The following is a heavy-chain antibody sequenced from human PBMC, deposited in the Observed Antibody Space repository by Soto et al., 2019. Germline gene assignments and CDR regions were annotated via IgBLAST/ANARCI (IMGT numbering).Heavy chain of an antibody. Sequence: QGQLVQSGAEVKKPGASVKVSCKASGYTFSSYGISWVRQAPGQGLEWMGWISGYNGNTNYAQKLQGRVTMTIDTSTSTGYMELRSLRSDDTAVYYCARDRGGDGMDVWGQGTTVTVSS. CDR1: GYTFSSYG. J-gene: IGHJ6*02. CDR2: ISGYNGNT. V-gene: IGHV1-18*01. CDR3: ARDRGGDGMDV. D-gene: IGHD3-16*01.